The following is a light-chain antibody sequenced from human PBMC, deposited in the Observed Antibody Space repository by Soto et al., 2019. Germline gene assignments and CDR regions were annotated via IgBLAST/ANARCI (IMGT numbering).Light chain of an antibody. CDR2: SNN. V-gene: IGLV1-47*02. Sequence: QSVMTQPPSVSGTPGQRVIISCSGSNSNIGRNYVNWYQQVLGMAPKLLIDSNNQRPSGVPDRFSGSKSGTSASLAISGLRSEDEADYYCAAWDDSLSAYVVFGGGTKLTVL. CDR3: AAWDDSLSAYVV. CDR1: NSNIGRNY. J-gene: IGLJ2*01.